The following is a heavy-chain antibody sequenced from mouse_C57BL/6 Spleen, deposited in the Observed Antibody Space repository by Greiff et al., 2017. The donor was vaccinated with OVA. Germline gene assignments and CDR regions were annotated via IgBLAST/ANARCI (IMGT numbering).Heavy chain of an antibody. CDR3: TTRTARGAY. D-gene: IGHD3-3*01. J-gene: IGHJ3*01. CDR1: GFNIKDDY. V-gene: IGHV14-4*01. Sequence: EVQRVESGAELVRPGASVKLSCTASGFNIKDDYMHWVKQRPEQGLEWIGWIDPENGDTEYASKFQGKATITADTSSNTAYLQLSSLTSEDTAVYYCTTRTARGAYWGQGTLVTVSA. CDR2: IDPENGDT.